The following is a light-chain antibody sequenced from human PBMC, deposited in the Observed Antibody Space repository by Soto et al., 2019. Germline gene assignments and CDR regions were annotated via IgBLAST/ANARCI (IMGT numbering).Light chain of an antibody. Sequence: EIVMTQSPATLSVSPGERANLSCRASQSVSSNLAWYQQKPGQAPRLLIYGASTRATGIPARFSGSGSGTGFTLTISSLQSEDFAVYYCQQYNNWPRTFGQGTKVDIK. CDR3: QQYNNWPRT. CDR2: GAS. J-gene: IGKJ1*01. CDR1: QSVSSN. V-gene: IGKV3-15*01.